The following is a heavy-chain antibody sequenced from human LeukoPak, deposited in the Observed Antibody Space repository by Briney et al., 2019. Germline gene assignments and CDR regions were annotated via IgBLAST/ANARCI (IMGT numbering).Heavy chain of an antibody. CDR1: GFTFSSYW. J-gene: IGHJ4*02. CDR3: AALDHGHDY. CDR2: IKQDGSEK. V-gene: IGHV3-7*01. Sequence: GGSLRLSCVASGFTFSSYWMSWVRQAPGKGLEWVANIKQDGSEKYFVDSVKGRFTISRDNAENSLYLQMNSLRAEDTALYYCAALDHGHDYWGQGTLVTVSS.